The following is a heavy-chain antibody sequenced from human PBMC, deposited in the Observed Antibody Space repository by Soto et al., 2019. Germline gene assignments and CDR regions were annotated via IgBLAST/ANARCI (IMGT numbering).Heavy chain of an antibody. CDR3: AKMAYSSSSVSDY. J-gene: IGHJ4*02. CDR1: GFTFSSYG. D-gene: IGHD6-6*01. CDR2: ISYDGSNK. Sequence: PGGSLRLSCAASGFTFSSYGMHWVRQAPGKGLEWVAVISYDGSNKYYADSVKGRFTISRDNSKNTLYLQMNSLRAEDTAVYYCAKMAYSSSSVSDYWGQGTLVTVSS. V-gene: IGHV3-30*18.